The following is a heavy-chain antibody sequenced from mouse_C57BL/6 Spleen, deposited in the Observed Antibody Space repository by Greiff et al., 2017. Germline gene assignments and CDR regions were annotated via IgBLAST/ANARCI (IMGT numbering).Heavy chain of an antibody. CDR3: ARSITTVPHYYAMDY. J-gene: IGHJ4*01. Sequence: VQLKQSGPELVKPGASVKISCKASGYSFTGYYMNWVKQSPEKSLEWIGEINPSTGGTTYNQKFKAKATLTVDNSSSTAYMQLKSLTSEDSAVYYCARSITTVPHYYAMDYWGQGTSVTVSS. V-gene: IGHV1-42*01. D-gene: IGHD1-1*01. CDR1: GYSFTGYY. CDR2: INPSTGGT.